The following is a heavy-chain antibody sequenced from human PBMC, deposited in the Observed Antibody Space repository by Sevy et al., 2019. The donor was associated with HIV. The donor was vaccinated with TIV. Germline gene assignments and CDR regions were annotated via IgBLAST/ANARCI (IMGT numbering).Heavy chain of an antibody. CDR1: GDTFRKYV. V-gene: IGHV1-69*13. CDR3: GGDMTCGGDCYYFDN. D-gene: IGHD2-21*02. CDR2: IIPVYGTT. J-gene: IGHJ4*02. Sequence: ASVKVSCKASGDTFRKYVISWVRQAPGQGLEWMGGIIPVYGTTNYAQKFQARVTFTADASTSTVYMELSRLRSEDTAVYYCGGDMTCGGDCYYFDNWGQGTLVTVSS.